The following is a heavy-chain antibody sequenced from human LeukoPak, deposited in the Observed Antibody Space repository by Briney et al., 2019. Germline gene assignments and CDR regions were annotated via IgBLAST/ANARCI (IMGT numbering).Heavy chain of an antibody. V-gene: IGHV3-11*01. CDR3: ARTPGYYYYYYMDV. CDR2: ISSSGSTI. Sequence: GGSLRLSCAASGFTFNDYYMSWIRQAPGKGLEWVSYISSSGSTIYYADSEKGRFTISRDNAKNSLYLQMNSLRAEDTAVYYCARTPGYYYYYYMDVWGKGTTVTVSS. J-gene: IGHJ6*03. CDR1: GFTFNDYY.